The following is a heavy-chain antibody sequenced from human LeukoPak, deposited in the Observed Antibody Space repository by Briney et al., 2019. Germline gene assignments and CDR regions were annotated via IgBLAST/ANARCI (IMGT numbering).Heavy chain of an antibody. CDR2: IYYSGST. CDR3: ARSYSAEDAFDI. V-gene: IGHV4-59*01. D-gene: IGHD4-11*01. J-gene: IGHJ3*02. Sequence: PSETLSLTCTVSGGSISSYYWSWIRQPPGKGLEWIGYIYYSGSTNYNPSLKSRVTISVDTSKNQFSLKLSSVTAADTAVYYCARSYSAEDAFDIWGQGTMVTVSS. CDR1: GGSISSYY.